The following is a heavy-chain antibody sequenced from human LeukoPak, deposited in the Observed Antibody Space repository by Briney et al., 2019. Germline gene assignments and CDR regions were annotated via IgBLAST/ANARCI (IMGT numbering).Heavy chain of an antibody. CDR3: ANWYNWNDGLDY. V-gene: IGHV1-2*06. J-gene: IGHJ4*02. CDR2: INPNSGGT. D-gene: IGHD1-1*01. Sequence: GASVKVSCKASGYTFTGYYMHGVRQAPGQGLEWMGRINPNSGGTNYAQKFQGRVTMTRDTSISTAYMELSRLRSDDTAVYYCANWYNWNDGLDYWGQGTLVTVSS. CDR1: GYTFTGYY.